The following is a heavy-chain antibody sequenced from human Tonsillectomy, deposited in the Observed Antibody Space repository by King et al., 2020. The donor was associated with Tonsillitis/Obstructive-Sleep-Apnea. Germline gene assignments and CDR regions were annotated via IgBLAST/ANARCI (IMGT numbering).Heavy chain of an antibody. Sequence: VQLVESGAEVKKPGSSVKVSCKASGGTFSSYAISWVRQAPGQGLEWMGRIIPILDIANYAQKFQGRVTITADKSTSTAYMDLSSLRSEDTAVYYCARDLRDTGAFYYYMDVWGRGTTVTVSS. D-gene: IGHD7-27*01. J-gene: IGHJ6*03. CDR1: GGTFSSYA. CDR2: IIPILDIA. CDR3: ARDLRDTGAFYYYMDV. V-gene: IGHV1-69*09.